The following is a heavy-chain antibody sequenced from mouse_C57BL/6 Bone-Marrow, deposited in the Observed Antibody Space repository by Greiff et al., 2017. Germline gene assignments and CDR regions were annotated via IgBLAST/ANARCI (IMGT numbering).Heavy chain of an antibody. D-gene: IGHD4-1*01. V-gene: IGHV5-17*01. CDR1: GFTFSDYG. CDR3: ARGGGINWAWFAY. CDR2: ISSGSSTI. J-gene: IGHJ3*01. Sequence: EVQVVESGGGLVKPGGSLKLSCAASGFTFSDYGMHWVRQAPEKGLEWVAYISSGSSTIYYADTVKGRFPISRDNAKITLFLQMTSLRSEYTAMCYGARGGGINWAWFAYWGQGTLVTVSA.